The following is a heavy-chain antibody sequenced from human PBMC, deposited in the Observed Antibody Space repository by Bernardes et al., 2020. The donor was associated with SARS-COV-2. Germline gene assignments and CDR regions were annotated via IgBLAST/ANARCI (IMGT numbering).Heavy chain of an antibody. CDR3: ARNISQYYFDY. CDR2: ISAYNDNT. D-gene: IGHD3-9*01. CDR1: GYTFTNYG. J-gene: IGHJ4*02. V-gene: IGHV1-18*01. Sequence: ASVKVSCKTSGYTFTNYGIIWVRQAPGQGPEWMGWISAYNDNTKYAQEFQGRVTLTTDTSTSTAYMELRSLRSDDTAIYYCARNISQYYFDYWGQGSLVTVSS.